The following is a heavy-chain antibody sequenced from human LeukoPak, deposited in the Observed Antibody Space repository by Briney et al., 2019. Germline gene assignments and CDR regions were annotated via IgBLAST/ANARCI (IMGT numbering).Heavy chain of an antibody. D-gene: IGHD6-19*01. V-gene: IGHV3-30-3*01. CDR2: ISYDGSNK. CDR3: ARIGAVAAIRGYYGMDV. J-gene: IGHJ6*02. Sequence: GGSLRLSCAASGFTFSTYAMHWVRQAPGKGLEWVADISYDGSNKYYADSVKGRFTISRDNSKNTLYLQMNSLRAEDTAVYYCARIGAVAAIRGYYGMDVWGQGTTVTVSS. CDR1: GFTFSTYA.